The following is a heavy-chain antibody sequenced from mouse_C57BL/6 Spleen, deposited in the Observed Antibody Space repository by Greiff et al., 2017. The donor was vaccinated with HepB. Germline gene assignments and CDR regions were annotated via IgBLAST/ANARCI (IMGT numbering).Heavy chain of an antibody. V-gene: IGHV7-3*01. CDR1: GFTFTDYY. Sequence: EVKLVESGGGLEQPGGSLSLSCAASGFTFTDYYMSWVRQPPGKALEWLGFIRNKANGYTTEYSASVKGRFTISRDNSQSILYLQMNALRAEDSATYYCARNYYGSSPFDYWGQGTTLTVSS. CDR2: IRNKANGYTT. CDR3: ARNYYGSSPFDY. D-gene: IGHD1-1*01. J-gene: IGHJ2*01.